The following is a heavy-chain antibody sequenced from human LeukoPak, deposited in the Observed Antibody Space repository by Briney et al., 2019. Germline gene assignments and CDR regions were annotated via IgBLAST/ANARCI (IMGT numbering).Heavy chain of an antibody. CDR3: AREGDILTGYRPSYYYYMDV. D-gene: IGHD3-9*01. Sequence: ASVKVSCKASGYTFTSYGISWVRQAPGQGLEWMGWISAYNGNTNYAQKLQGRVTMTTDTSTSTAYMELRSLRSDDTAVYYCAREGDILTGYRPSYYYYMDVWGKGTTVTISS. CDR1: GYTFTSYG. V-gene: IGHV1-18*01. J-gene: IGHJ6*03. CDR2: ISAYNGNT.